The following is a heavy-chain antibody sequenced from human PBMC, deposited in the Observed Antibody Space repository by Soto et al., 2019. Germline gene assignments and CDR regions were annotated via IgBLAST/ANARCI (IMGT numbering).Heavy chain of an antibody. V-gene: IGHV4-39*01. Sequence: SETLSLTCTVSGGSISSSSYYWGWIRQPPGKGLEWIGSIYYSGSTYYNPSLKSRVTISVDTSKNQFSLKLSSVTAADTAVCYCARRRDYDFWSGYYEFDYWGQGTLVTVSS. CDR2: IYYSGST. CDR1: GGSISSSSYY. CDR3: ARRRDYDFWSGYYEFDY. D-gene: IGHD3-3*01. J-gene: IGHJ4*02.